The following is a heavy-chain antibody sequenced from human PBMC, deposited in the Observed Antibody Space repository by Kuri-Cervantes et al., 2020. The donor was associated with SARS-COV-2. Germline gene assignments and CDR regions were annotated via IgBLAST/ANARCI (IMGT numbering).Heavy chain of an antibody. J-gene: IGHJ6*02. Sequence: LSLTCAASGFTFNTYWMTWVRQAPGKGLESVANIKQDGSEKYYVDSVKGRFTISRDNAKNSLYLQMNSLRAEDKAVYYCAREEVVPAAVRGYFYRYGMGVWGQGTTVTVSS. CDR3: AREEVVPAAVRGYFYRYGMGV. V-gene: IGHV3-7*04. D-gene: IGHD2-2*01. CDR1: GFTFNTYW. CDR2: IKQDGSEK.